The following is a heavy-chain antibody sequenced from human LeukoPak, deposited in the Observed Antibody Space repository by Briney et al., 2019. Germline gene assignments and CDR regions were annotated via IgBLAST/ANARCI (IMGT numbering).Heavy chain of an antibody. J-gene: IGHJ3*02. CDR2: INHSGTT. D-gene: IGHD3-10*01. Sequence: SETLSLTCAVYGGSFSDYYWSWIRQPPGKGLEWIGEINHSGTTHYNPSFKSRVTISLDTSRNQFSLKLNSVTAADTAVYYCAKSNGYGLVDIWGQGTMVTVSS. CDR3: AKSNGYGLVDI. CDR1: GGSFSDYY. V-gene: IGHV4-34*01.